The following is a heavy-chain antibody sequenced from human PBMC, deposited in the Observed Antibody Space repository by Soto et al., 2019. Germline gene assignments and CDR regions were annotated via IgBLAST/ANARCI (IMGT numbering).Heavy chain of an antibody. V-gene: IGHV4-31*03. Sequence: QVQLQESGPGLVKPSQTLSLTCTVSGGSISSGGYYWSWIRQHPGKGLEWIGYIYYSGSTYYNPSLKSRVTISVDTSKNQFSLKLSSVTAADTDVYYCARTPLAYYDFWSGYYTGHFDYWGQGSLVTVSS. CDR2: IYYSGST. CDR1: GGSISSGGYY. CDR3: ARTPLAYYDFWSGYYTGHFDY. D-gene: IGHD3-3*01. J-gene: IGHJ4*02.